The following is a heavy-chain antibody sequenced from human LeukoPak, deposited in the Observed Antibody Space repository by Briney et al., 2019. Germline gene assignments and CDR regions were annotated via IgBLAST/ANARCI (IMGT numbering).Heavy chain of an antibody. Sequence: ASVKVSCKATEYTFTSNYIHWLRQAPGHGLEWMGVIDPRIAGSTYSQKFQGRVTMTRDTSTTTVYMELSSLRSEDTAVYYCAREGSRGYYYMDVWGKGATVTVSS. CDR3: AREGSRGYYYMDV. D-gene: IGHD5/OR15-5a*01. V-gene: IGHV1-46*01. J-gene: IGHJ6*03. CDR2: IDPRIAGS. CDR1: EYTFTSNY.